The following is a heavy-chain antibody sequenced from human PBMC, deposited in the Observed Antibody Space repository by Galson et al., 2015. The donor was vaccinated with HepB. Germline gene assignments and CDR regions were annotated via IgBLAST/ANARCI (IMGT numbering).Heavy chain of an antibody. Sequence: CAISGDSVSSNSATWNWIRQSPSRGLEWLGRTYYRSEWYNDYAVSVKSRITINPDTSKNQFSLQLNSVAPEDTAVYYCASSAVFYGSTFLSWFDPWGQGTLVTVSS. V-gene: IGHV6-1*01. J-gene: IGHJ5*02. D-gene: IGHD6-6*01. CDR2: TYYRSEWYN. CDR3: ASSAVFYGSTFLSWFDP. CDR1: GDSVSSNSAT.